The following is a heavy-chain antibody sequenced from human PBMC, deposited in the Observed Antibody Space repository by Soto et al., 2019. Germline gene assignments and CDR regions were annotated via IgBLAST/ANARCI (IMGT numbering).Heavy chain of an antibody. CDR3: ARDWSYCSGPSYYYYGVPLYV. Sequence: GASVKVSCKASGYSFTNFHIHWVRQAPGQGLEWMGMIDPSGGITRDAQRLQGRITMTRDASTSTVYMELRSLRSEDTAVYYCARDWSYCSGPSYYYYGVPLYVWGKGTTVTVSS. V-gene: IGHV1-46*01. D-gene: IGHD6-19*01. J-gene: IGHJ6*04. CDR1: GYSFTNFH. CDR2: IDPSGGIT.